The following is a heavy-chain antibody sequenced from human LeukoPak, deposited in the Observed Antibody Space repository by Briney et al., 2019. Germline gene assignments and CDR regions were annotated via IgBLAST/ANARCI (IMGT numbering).Heavy chain of an antibody. Sequence: GGSLRLSCAASGFTFSSYSMNWVRQAPGKGLEWVSSISSSSSYIYYADSVKGRFTISRDNAKNLLYLQMNSLRAEDTAVYYCARDLNVGSDCGGDCYRHYWGQGTLVTVSS. CDR1: GFTFSSYS. D-gene: IGHD2-21*02. CDR3: ARDLNVGSDCGGDCYRHY. J-gene: IGHJ4*02. CDR2: ISSSSSYI. V-gene: IGHV3-21*01.